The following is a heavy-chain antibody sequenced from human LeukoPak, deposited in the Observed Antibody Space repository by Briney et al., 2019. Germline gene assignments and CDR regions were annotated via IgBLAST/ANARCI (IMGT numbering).Heavy chain of an antibody. Sequence: SETLSLTCAVYGGSFSGYYWSWIRQPPGKGLEWIGEINHSGSTNYNPSLKSRVTISVDTSKNQFSLKLSSVTAADTAVYYCARDYYDSSGFEGFFQHWGQGTLVTVSS. V-gene: IGHV4-34*01. CDR2: INHSGST. CDR3: ARDYYDSSGFEGFFQH. J-gene: IGHJ1*01. D-gene: IGHD3-22*01. CDR1: GGSFSGYY.